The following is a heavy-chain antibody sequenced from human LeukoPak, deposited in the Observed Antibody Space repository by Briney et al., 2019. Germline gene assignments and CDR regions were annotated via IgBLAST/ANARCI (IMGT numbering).Heavy chain of an antibody. J-gene: IGHJ5*02. Sequence: SETLSLTCTVSGGFISSYYWSWSRQPAGKGLEWIGRIYTSGSTNYNPSLKSRVTMSVDTSKNQFSLKLSSVTAADTAVYYCARGDRPIVLMAYARGDNWFDPWGQGTLVTVSS. V-gene: IGHV4-4*07. D-gene: IGHD2-8*01. CDR1: GGFISSYY. CDR2: IYTSGST. CDR3: ARGDRPIVLMAYARGDNWFDP.